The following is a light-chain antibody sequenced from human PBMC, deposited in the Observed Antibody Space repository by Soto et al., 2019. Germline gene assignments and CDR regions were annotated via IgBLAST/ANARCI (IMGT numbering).Light chain of an antibody. CDR1: QSIRSN. CDR3: QQDDNWPPLT. Sequence: EIVMTQSPATLSVSPGERATLSCRASQSIRSNLAWYQQKPGQAPRLLIYEASNRATGVPASFSGSGSGTEFTLTISRLQSEDFAVYYCQQDDNWPPLTFGGGTKVDIK. CDR2: EAS. V-gene: IGKV3-15*01. J-gene: IGKJ4*01.